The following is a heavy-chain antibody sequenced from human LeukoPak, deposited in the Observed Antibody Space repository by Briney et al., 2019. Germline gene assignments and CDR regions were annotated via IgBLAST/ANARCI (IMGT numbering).Heavy chain of an antibody. D-gene: IGHD2-8*01. Sequence: GGSLRLSCAASGFTFSSYGMHWVRQAPGKGLEWVAVISYDGSNKYYADSVKGRFTISRDNSKNTLYLQMNSLRPEDTAVYYCARDTAWYTAHYYMDVWGKGTTVTVSS. V-gene: IGHV3-30*03. CDR2: ISYDGSNK. J-gene: IGHJ6*03. CDR3: ARDTAWYTAHYYMDV. CDR1: GFTFSSYG.